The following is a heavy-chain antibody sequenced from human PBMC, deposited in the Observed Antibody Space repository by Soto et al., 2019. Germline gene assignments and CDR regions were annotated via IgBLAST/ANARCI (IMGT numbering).Heavy chain of an antibody. CDR2: ISGSGGST. D-gene: IGHD1-26*01. CDR3: ARDPFGYYVNYFDN. Sequence: PGGSLRLSCAASGFTFSSYAMSWVRQAPGKGLEWVSGISGSGGSTYYADSVKGRFTISRDDSKNTLYLQMNSLRAEDTAIFYCARDPFGYYVNYFDNWGQGTLVTSPQ. CDR1: GFTFSSYA. V-gene: IGHV3-23*01. J-gene: IGHJ4*02.